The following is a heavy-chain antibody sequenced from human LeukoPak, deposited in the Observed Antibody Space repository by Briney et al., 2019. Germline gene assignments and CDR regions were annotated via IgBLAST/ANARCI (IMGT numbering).Heavy chain of an antibody. Sequence: PGGSLRLSCAASGFSFSSYWMSWVRQAPGKGLEWVANIKQDGSGKYYVDSVKGRFTISRDNAKNSLYLQMNSLRAEDTAVYYCARDLRGITIFGVVSENWFDPWGQGTLVTVSS. D-gene: IGHD3-3*01. CDR1: GFSFSSYW. V-gene: IGHV3-7*01. J-gene: IGHJ5*02. CDR3: ARDLRGITIFGVVSENWFDP. CDR2: IKQDGSGK.